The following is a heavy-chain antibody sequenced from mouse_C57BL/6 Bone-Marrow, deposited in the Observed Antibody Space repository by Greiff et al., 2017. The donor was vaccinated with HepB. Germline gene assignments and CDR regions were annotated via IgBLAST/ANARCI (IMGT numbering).Heavy chain of an antibody. V-gene: IGHV1-54*01. D-gene: IGHD4-1*01. Sequence: QVQLQQPGAELVRPGTSVKVSCKASGYAFTNYLIEWVKQRPGQGLEWIGVINPGSGGTNYNEKFKGKATLTADKSSSTAYVQLSCLTSEDSAVYDCANLTGPDWGQGTTRTVSS. J-gene: IGHJ2*01. CDR2: INPGSGGT. CDR3: ANLTGPD. CDR1: GYAFTNYL.